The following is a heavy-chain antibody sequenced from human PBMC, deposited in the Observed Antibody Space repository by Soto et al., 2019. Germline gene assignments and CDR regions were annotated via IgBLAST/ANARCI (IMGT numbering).Heavy chain of an antibody. CDR1: GTSFGTYY. CDR3: ARDLWGYCGTDCYPLDV. J-gene: IGHJ6*02. V-gene: IGHV4-59*01. Sequence: SETLSLTCAVSGTSFGTYYWSWIRQPPGKGLEWIGYIYNTGSTVYNPSFKSRVTISVDTSKNQFSLKLNSVTAADTAVYYCARDLWGYCGTDCYPLDVWGQGTTVTVSS. D-gene: IGHD2-21*02. CDR2: IYNTGST.